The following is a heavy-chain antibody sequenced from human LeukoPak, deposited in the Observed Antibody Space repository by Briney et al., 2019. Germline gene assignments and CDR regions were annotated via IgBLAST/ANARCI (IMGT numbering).Heavy chain of an antibody. CDR1: GFSFSNYA. Sequence: GGSLRLSCAASGFSFSNYAMSWVRQAPGEGLEWVSVITNSGDDAHHADSVKGRFTVSRDNSQNTLYLQMRSLRVDDTAVYYCAKGSLPLCSGARCYPLDYWGRGTLVTVSS. V-gene: IGHV3-23*01. CDR3: AKGSLPLCSGARCYPLDY. J-gene: IGHJ4*02. D-gene: IGHD2-15*01. CDR2: ITNSGDDA.